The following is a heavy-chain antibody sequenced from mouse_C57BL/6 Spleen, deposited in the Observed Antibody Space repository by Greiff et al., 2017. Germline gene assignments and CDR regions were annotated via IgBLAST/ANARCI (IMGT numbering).Heavy chain of an antibody. CDR3: ARARPQFITTVVGGY. CDR2: INPSTGGT. V-gene: IGHV1-42*01. D-gene: IGHD1-1*01. J-gene: IGHJ2*01. Sequence: EVQLQQSGPELVKPGASVKISCKASGYSFTGYYMNWVKQSPEKSLEWIGEINPSTGGTTYNQKFKAKATLTVDKSSSTAYMQLKSLTSEDSAVXYCARARPQFITTVVGGYWGQGTTLTVSA. CDR1: GYSFTGYY.